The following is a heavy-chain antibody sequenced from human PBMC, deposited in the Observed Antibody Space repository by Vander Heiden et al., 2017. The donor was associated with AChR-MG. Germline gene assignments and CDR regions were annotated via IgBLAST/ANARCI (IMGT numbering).Heavy chain of an antibody. CDR3: ARELDWYYFDY. Sequence: EVQLVETGGGLIQPGGSLRLSCAASGFTVSSNYMSWVRQAPGKGLEWVSVIYSGGSTYYADSVKGRFTISRDNSKNTLYLQMNSLRAEDTAVYYCARELDWYYFDYWGQGTLVTVSS. CDR2: IYSGGST. J-gene: IGHJ4*02. D-gene: IGHD3-9*01. V-gene: IGHV3-53*02. CDR1: GFTVSSNY.